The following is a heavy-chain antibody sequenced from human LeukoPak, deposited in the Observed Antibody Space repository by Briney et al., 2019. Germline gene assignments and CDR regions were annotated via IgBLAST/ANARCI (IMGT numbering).Heavy chain of an antibody. CDR2: IYYSGST. CDR1: GGSISSYY. V-gene: IGHV4-59*01. Sequence: SETLSLTCTVSGGSISSYYWSWTRQPPGKGLEWIGYIYYSGSTNYNPSLKSRVTISVDTSKNQFSLKLSSVTAADTAVYYCAGHYDSSGYYGYWGQGTLVTVSS. D-gene: IGHD3-22*01. CDR3: AGHYDSSGYYGY. J-gene: IGHJ4*02.